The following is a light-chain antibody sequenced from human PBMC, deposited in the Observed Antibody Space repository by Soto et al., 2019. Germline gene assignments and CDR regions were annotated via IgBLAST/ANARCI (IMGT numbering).Light chain of an antibody. J-gene: IGKJ1*01. CDR3: QHYNSYSEA. Sequence: EIVLTQSPATLSLYPEERATLSCRASQSVSSYLAWYQQKPGQAPRLLIYGASSRATGIPDRFSGSGSGTEFTLTISSLQPDDFATYYCQHYNSYSEAFGQGTKVDIK. CDR1: QSVSSY. V-gene: IGKV3-11*01. CDR2: GAS.